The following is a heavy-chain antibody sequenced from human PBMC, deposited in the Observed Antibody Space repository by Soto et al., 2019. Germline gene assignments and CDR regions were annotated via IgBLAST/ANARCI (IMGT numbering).Heavy chain of an antibody. V-gene: IGHV1-3*01. J-gene: IGHJ4*02. D-gene: IGHD3-9*01. Sequence: ASVKVSCKASGDTFTNYAMHWVRQAPGQRLEWMGWINAGNGNTKYSQKFQARVTITRDTSASTAYMELSSLRSEDTAVYYCARAGKHDSHWFLPNYYFDYWGQGTLVTVSS. CDR1: GDTFTNYA. CDR3: ARAGKHDSHWFLPNYYFDY. CDR2: INAGNGNT.